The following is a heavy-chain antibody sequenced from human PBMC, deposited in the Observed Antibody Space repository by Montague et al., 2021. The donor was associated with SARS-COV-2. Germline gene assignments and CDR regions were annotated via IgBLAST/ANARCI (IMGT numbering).Heavy chain of an antibody. CDR3: AKDRGYYGSGSYFEY. D-gene: IGHD3-10*01. Sequence: SLRLSCAASGFIVSSNYMSWVRQAPGKGLEWVSVIYSGGSTFYADSVKGRFTISRDDAKNSLYLQMNSLRAEDTALYYCAKDRGYYGSGSYFEYWGQGTLVTVSS. CDR1: GFIVSSNY. V-gene: IGHV3-53*05. CDR2: IYSGGST. J-gene: IGHJ4*02.